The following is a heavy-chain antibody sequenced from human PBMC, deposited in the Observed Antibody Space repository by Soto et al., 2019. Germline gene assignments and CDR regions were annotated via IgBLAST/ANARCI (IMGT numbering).Heavy chain of an antibody. D-gene: IGHD3-16*01. CDR2: ISGSGDST. CDR3: PKGGGPTAHVAFGMAV. CDR1: GVTFSSYA. Sequence: EVQLLESGGGLVQPGGSLRLSCVASGVTFSSYAMNWVRQAPGKGLEWVSDISGSGDSTYYGDSVKGRFTISRDNSKKKLYLQMTSLRTEDTSVYYSPKGGGPTAHVAFGMAVWGPGNTVNVSS. J-gene: IGHJ6*02. V-gene: IGHV3-23*01.